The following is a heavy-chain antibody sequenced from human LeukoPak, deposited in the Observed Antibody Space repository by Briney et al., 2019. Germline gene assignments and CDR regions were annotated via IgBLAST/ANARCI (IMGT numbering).Heavy chain of an antibody. J-gene: IGHJ4*02. Sequence: HGESLKISCKGSGYSFTSYWIGWVRHIPGKGLEWMGIIYPGDSDTRYSPSFQGQVTISADKSISTAYLQWSSLKASDTAMYYCARLPLGYSSGWSPYYFDYWGQGTLVTVSS. CDR1: GYSFTSYW. V-gene: IGHV5-51*01. CDR3: ARLPLGYSSGWSPYYFDY. D-gene: IGHD6-19*01. CDR2: IYPGDSDT.